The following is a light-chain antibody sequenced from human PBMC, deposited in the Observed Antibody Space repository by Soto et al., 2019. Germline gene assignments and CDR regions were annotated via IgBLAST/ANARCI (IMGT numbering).Light chain of an antibody. V-gene: IGKV3-11*01. CDR1: QSVSSF. CDR2: DVS. Sequence: EIVLTQSPATLSLSPGERATLSCRASQSVSSFLGWYQQKPGQAPRLLIYDVSDRATGVPARFSGSGSGTDFNLAISSLEPEDFAVYYCQHRYNWLIAFGQGTQLEI. CDR3: QHRYNWLIA. J-gene: IGKJ5*01.